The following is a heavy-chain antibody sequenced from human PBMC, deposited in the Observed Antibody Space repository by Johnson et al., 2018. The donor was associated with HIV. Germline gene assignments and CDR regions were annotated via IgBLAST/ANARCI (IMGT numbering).Heavy chain of an antibody. CDR2: ISYDGSNK. D-gene: IGHD6-13*01. Sequence: QVQLVESGGGVVQPGRSLRLSCAASGFTFSSYAMHWVRQAPGKGLDWVAVISYDGSNKYYADSVKGRFTISRDNSKNTLYLQMNSLRAEDTAVYYCARGGYLDAFDIWGQGTMVTVSS. J-gene: IGHJ3*02. CDR1: GFTFSSYA. CDR3: ARGGYLDAFDI. V-gene: IGHV3-30*04.